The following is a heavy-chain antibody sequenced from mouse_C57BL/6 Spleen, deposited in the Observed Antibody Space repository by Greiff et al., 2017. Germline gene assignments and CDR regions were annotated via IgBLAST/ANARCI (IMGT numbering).Heavy chain of an antibody. CDR1: GYTFTSYW. Sequence: VQLQQSGTELVKPGASVKLSCKASGYTFTSYWMHWVKQRPGQGLEWIGNINPSNGGTNYNEKFKSKATLTVDKSSSTAYMQLSSLTSEDSAVYYCARLSGYWWYFDVWGTGTTVTVSS. D-gene: IGHD2-3*01. V-gene: IGHV1-53*01. J-gene: IGHJ1*03. CDR2: INPSNGGT. CDR3: ARLSGYWWYFDV.